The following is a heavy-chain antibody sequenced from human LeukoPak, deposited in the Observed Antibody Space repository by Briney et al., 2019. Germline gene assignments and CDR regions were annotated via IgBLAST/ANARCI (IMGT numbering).Heavy chain of an antibody. CDR1: GGSISSGDYY. V-gene: IGHV4-30-4*01. D-gene: IGHD3-10*01. CDR3: ARVPYYYGSGSYPN. CDR2: IYYSGST. J-gene: IGHJ4*02. Sequence: SETLSLTCTVSGGSISSGDYYWSWTRQPPGKGLEWIGYIYYSGSTYYNPSLKSRVTISVDTSKNQFSLKLSSVTAADTAVYYCARVPYYYGSGSYPNWGQGTLVTVSS.